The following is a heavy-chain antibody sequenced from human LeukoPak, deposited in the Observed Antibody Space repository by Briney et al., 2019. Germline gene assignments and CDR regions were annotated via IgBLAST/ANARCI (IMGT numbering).Heavy chain of an antibody. CDR1: GFTFSDSY. D-gene: IGHD3-10*01. V-gene: IGHV3-11*05. CDR3: AREQKLYDGSGSSTFDF. J-gene: IGHJ4*02. CDR2: IRRSSSYT. Sequence: GGSLRLSCAASGFTFSDSYMSWIRQAPGKGLEWVSYIRRSSSYTKYADSVKGRFTISRDSAKNSLYLQMNSLRAEDTAVYYCAREQKLYDGSGSSTFDFWGQGTLVTVSS.